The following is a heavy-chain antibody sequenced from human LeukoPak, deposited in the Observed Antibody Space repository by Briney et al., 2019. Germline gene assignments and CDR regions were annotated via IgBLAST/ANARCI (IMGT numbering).Heavy chain of an antibody. J-gene: IGHJ3*02. D-gene: IGHD7-27*01. CDR2: LHHSGST. V-gene: IGHV4-38-2*02. Sequence: SETLSLTCAVSGYSISSGHYWGWIRQPPGKGLEWIGSLHHSGSTYYNPSLKSQVTISRHTSKNQFSLNLNFVTAADTAIYYCARDRAGDSFDIWGQGTLVTVSS. CDR1: GYSISSGHY. CDR3: ARDRAGDSFDI.